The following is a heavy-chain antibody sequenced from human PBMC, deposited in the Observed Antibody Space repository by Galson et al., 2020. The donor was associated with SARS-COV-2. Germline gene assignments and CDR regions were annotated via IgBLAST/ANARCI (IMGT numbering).Heavy chain of an antibody. CDR3: AREEDTMVRGVTVYYYYGMDV. CDR1: GFTFSSYG. D-gene: IGHD3-10*01. CDR2: IWYDGSNK. Sequence: QLGESLKISCAASGFTFSSYGMHWVRQAPGKGLEWVAVIWYDGSNKYYADSVKGRFTISRDNSKNTLYLQMNSLRAEDTAVYYCAREEDTMVRGVTVYYYYGMDVWGQGTTVTVSS. J-gene: IGHJ6*02. V-gene: IGHV3-33*01.